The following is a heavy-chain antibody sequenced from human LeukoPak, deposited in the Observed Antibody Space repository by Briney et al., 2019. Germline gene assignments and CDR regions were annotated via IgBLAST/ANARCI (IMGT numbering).Heavy chain of an antibody. D-gene: IGHD3-10*01. CDR1: GFTFRSYS. Sequence: GRSLRLSCAASGFTFRSYSMNWVRQAPGKGLEWVSSINSDSNYIYYADSVQGRFTISRDNAKNSLYLQMNSLRAEDTAVSYCAVAYYYGSGDAFDIWGQGTKVTVSS. V-gene: IGHV3-21*01. CDR3: AVAYYYGSGDAFDI. CDR2: INSDSNYI. J-gene: IGHJ3*02.